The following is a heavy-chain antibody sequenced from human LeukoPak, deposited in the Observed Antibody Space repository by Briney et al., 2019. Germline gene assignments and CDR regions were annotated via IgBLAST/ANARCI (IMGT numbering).Heavy chain of an antibody. D-gene: IGHD5-24*01. Sequence: GGSLRLSCSAYGFTFSSYAMSWVRQSPGTGLEWVSAISGSGGSTYYADSVKGWFSISRDNSKNTLYLQMNSLRAEDMAVYYCAKEEPTINYFDYWGQGTLVTVSS. CDR1: GFTFSSYA. CDR3: AKEEPTINYFDY. J-gene: IGHJ4*02. CDR2: ISGSGGST. V-gene: IGHV3-23*01.